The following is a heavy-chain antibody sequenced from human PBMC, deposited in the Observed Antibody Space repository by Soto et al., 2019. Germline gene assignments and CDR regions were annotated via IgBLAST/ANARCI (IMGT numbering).Heavy chain of an antibody. CDR1: GFTFDDYA. CDR3: AKDIAAAVYYFDY. J-gene: IGHJ4*02. Sequence: ESGGGLVQPGRSLRLSCAASGFTFDDYAMHWVRQAPGKGLEWVSGISWNSGSIGYADSVKGRFTISRDNAKNSLYLQMNSLRAEDTALYYCAKDIAAAVYYFDYWGQGTLVTVSS. V-gene: IGHV3-9*01. CDR2: ISWNSGSI. D-gene: IGHD6-13*01.